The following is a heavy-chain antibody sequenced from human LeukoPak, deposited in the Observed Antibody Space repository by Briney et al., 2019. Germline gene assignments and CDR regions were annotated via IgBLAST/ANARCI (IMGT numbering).Heavy chain of an antibody. D-gene: IGHD6-13*01. CDR1: CGSISMYC. J-gene: IGHJ4*02. V-gene: IGHV4-59*01. Sequence: AATLSLTCTLACGSISMYCWGSIRQPPGNGLEWIGFFYFSGSTNSSSPLKRRVTISVDTSKNQCSLKLSSVTAAETAVYYCARGYSSSWTPWIYYFDYWGQGTLVTVSA. CDR2: FYFSGST. CDR3: ARGYSSSWTPWIYYFDY.